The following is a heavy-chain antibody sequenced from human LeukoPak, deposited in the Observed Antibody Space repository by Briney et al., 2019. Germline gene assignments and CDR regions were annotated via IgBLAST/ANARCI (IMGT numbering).Heavy chain of an antibody. CDR3: ARGGVRSKWFDP. CDR2: MNPNSGNT. V-gene: IGHV1-8*01. J-gene: IGHJ5*02. CDR1: GYTFTSYD. Sequence: ASVKVSCKASGYTFTSYDINWVRQATGQGLEWMGWMNPNSGNTGYAQKFQGRVTMTRNTSISTAYMELSSLRSEDTAVYYCARGGVRSKWFDPWGQGTLVTVSS. D-gene: IGHD3-3*01.